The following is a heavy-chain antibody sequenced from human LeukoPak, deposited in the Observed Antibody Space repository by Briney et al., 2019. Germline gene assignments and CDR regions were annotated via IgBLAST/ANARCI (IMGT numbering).Heavy chain of an antibody. CDR2: ISYDGNNE. Sequence: RSLRLSCAASGFTFSSYAMHWVRQAPGKGLEWVAVISYDGNNEYYADSVKGRFTISRDNSKNTLYLQMNSLRTEDTAVYYCARPFHKFFDYWGQGTLVTVSS. CDR3: ARPFHKFFDY. V-gene: IGHV3-30-3*01. D-gene: IGHD3-3*02. J-gene: IGHJ4*02. CDR1: GFTFSSYA.